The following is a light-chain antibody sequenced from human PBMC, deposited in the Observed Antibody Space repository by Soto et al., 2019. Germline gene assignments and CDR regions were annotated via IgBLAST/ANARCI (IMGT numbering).Light chain of an antibody. Sequence: EIVMTQSPATLSVSPGERATLSCRASQSVSINFAWYQQKPGQAPRLLIYAASTRAAAVPDRFTGSGSGTDFALTISRLEPEDFGVYYCQQYGDSPLTSGPGTKVDIK. V-gene: IGKV3D-15*02. CDR2: AAS. CDR1: QSVSIN. CDR3: QQYGDSPLT. J-gene: IGKJ3*01.